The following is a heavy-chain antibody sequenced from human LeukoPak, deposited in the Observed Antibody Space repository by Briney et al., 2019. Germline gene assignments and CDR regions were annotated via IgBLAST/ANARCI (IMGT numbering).Heavy chain of an antibody. CDR3: ARAKCSSTSCLPYYMDV. D-gene: IGHD2-2*01. CDR2: IYTSGST. Sequence: SETLSLTCTVSGGSISSYYWSWIRQPAGKGLEWIGRIYTSGSTNYNPSLKSRVTISVDTSKNQFSLKLSSVTAADTAVYYCARAKCSSTSCLPYYMDVWGKGTTVTISS. CDR1: GGSISSYY. J-gene: IGHJ6*03. V-gene: IGHV4-4*07.